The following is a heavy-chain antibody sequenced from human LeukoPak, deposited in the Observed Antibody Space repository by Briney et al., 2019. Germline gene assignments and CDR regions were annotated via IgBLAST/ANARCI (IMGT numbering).Heavy chain of an antibody. CDR2: INHSGST. CDR1: GRSFSGYY. Sequence: SETLSLTCAVYGRSFSGYYWSWIRQPPGKGLEWIGEINHSGSTNYNPSLKSRVTISVDTSKNQFSLKLSSVTAADTAVYYCARGSDYYYMDVWGKGTTVTVSS. CDR3: ARGSDYYYMDV. J-gene: IGHJ6*03. V-gene: IGHV4-34*01.